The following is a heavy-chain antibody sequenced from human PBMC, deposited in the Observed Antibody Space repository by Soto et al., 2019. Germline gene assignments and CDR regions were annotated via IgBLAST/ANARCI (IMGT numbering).Heavy chain of an antibody. D-gene: IGHD5-12*01. J-gene: IGHJ3*02. Sequence: QVQLQESGPGLVKPSQTLSLTCTVSGGSISSGGYYWSWIRQNPGKVLEWIGYIYYSGTNNYNPALKNRLTISVDTSKSQFSLKLNSMTAADTAVYYCARDESATDAFYIWGQGTMVTISS. CDR1: GGSISSGGYY. CDR2: IYYSGTN. CDR3: ARDESATDAFYI. V-gene: IGHV4-31*03.